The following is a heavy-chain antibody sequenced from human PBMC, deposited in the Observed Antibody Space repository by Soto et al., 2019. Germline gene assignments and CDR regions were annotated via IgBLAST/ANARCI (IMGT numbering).Heavy chain of an antibody. D-gene: IGHD3-22*01. CDR1: GGNIKINADF. Sequence: SETLSLTYTVSGGNIKINADFWGWIRQPPGRGLEWIGYIYHPGTTYYNPSLQSRVTISVDRSKNQFSLKLSSVTAADTAVYYCARGINYYDSSGDSWFDPWGQGTLVTVSS. CDR3: ARGINYYDSSGDSWFDP. V-gene: IGHV4-30-2*01. CDR2: IYHPGTT. J-gene: IGHJ5*02.